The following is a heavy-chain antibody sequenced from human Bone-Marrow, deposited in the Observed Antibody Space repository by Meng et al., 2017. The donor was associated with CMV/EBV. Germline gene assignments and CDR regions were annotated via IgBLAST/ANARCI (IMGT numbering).Heavy chain of an antibody. CDR3: TTGGRDGSGIDY. CDR1: GFTFSGSA. D-gene: IGHD3-10*01. CDR2: IRSKANSYAT. Sequence: GESLKISCAASGFTFSGSAMHWVRQASGKGLEWVGRIRSKANSYATGYAASVKDRFTISRDDSKNTAYLQMNSLKIEDTAVYYCTTGGRDGSGIDYWGQGTRVTVSS. V-gene: IGHV3-73*01. J-gene: IGHJ4*02.